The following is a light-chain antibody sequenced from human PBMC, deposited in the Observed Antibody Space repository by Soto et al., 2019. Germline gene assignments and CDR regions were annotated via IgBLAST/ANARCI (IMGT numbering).Light chain of an antibody. V-gene: IGKV1-33*01. CDR3: QKCASIPI. CDR2: DAS. Sequence: DIQMTQSPSSLSASVGDRGTITCQASHDITSYLNWYQHKPGKAPKLLVYDASLLEAAVPLRFSGRGSGKDFTYTISSMQPEDVATSNCQKCASIPIFGPGTTGDF. CDR1: HDITSY. J-gene: IGKJ3*01.